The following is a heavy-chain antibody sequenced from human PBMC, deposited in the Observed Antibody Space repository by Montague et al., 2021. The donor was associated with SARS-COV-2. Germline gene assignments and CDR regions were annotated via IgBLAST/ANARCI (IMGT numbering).Heavy chain of an antibody. CDR2: IKQDGSAQ. CDR1: GFTFSTYW. V-gene: IGHV3-7*01. Sequence: SLSISCATSGFTFSTYWMTWVRQAPGKGLEWVANIKQDGSAQYYVDSVRGRFTVSRDNAKKSLFLQMNSLRAEDTAVYFCARDPVEQQQLVHSLDYWGQGTLVIVSS. J-gene: IGHJ4*02. CDR3: ARDPVEQQQLVHSLDY. D-gene: IGHD6-13*01.